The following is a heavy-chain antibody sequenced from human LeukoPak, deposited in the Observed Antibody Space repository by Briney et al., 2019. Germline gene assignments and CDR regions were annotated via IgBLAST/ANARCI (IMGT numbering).Heavy chain of an antibody. D-gene: IGHD1-14*01. V-gene: IGHV4-39*02. CDR1: GDSISRSTYY. Sequence: SETLSLTCTVSGDSISRSTYYWAWIRQPPGKGLEWIGRVYYGRSPYFNPSLESRATISVDTSKNHFSLKMSSVTAADTAVYFCAGSRGTGTFSYWGQGTLVTVSS. J-gene: IGHJ4*02. CDR3: AGSRGTGTFSY. CDR2: VYYGRSP.